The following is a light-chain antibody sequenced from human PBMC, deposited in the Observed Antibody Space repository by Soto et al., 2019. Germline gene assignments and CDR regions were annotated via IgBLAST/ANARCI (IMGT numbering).Light chain of an antibody. CDR3: QQYGSSST. J-gene: IGKJ1*01. CDR2: GAS. Sequence: DNVLTQSPGTLSLSPGERATLSCRASQSVSSSYLAWYQQKPGQAPRLLIYGASSRATGIPDRFSGSGSGTDFTLTISRLEPEDFAVYYCQQYGSSSTFGQGTKVDIK. CDR1: QSVSSSY. V-gene: IGKV3-20*01.